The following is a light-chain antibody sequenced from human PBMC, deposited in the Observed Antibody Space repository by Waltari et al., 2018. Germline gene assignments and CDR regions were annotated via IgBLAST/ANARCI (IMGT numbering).Light chain of an antibody. CDR3: CSYAGNYVWV. Sequence: QSALTQPAAVSGSPGQSVTISCTAASSDIGRSDIFSWYQQHPGNAPKLVISDVSKRPSGVSDRFSGSKSGDTASLTISGLQFEDEADYYCCSYAGNYVWVFGGGTRLTVL. CDR2: DVS. V-gene: IGLV2-23*02. J-gene: IGLJ3*02. CDR1: SSDIGRSDI.